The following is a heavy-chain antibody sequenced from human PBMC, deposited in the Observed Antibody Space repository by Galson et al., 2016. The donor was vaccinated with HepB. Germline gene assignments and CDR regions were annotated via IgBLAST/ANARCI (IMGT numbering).Heavy chain of an antibody. CDR2: ISAHSGNT. V-gene: IGHV1-18*04. CDR1: GYTFTSYD. J-gene: IGHJ4*02. CDR3: VGEGGRYSIYFDY. Sequence: SVKVSCKASGYTFTSYDINWVRQAPGQGLEWVGWISAHSGNTHHAQQLQGRVTLTTDTSTSTGYMELRSLDSDDTAVYCWVGEGGRYSIYFDYWGQGTLVTVSS. D-gene: IGHD1-26*01.